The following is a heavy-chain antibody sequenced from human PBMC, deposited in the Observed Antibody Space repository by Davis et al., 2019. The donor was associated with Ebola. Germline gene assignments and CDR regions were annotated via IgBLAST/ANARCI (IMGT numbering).Heavy chain of an antibody. D-gene: IGHD2-15*01. CDR1: GGSIISSSSY. J-gene: IGHJ4*02. CDR3: AREEGYCSGGSCYSGYFDY. V-gene: IGHV4-39*07. CDR2: IYYSGIT. Sequence: SETLSLTCTVSGGSIISSSSYWGWIRQPPRKGLEWIGSIYYSGITYYNPSLKSRVTISVDTSKNQFSLKLSSVTAADTAVYYCAREEGYCSGGSCYSGYFDYWGQGTLVTASS.